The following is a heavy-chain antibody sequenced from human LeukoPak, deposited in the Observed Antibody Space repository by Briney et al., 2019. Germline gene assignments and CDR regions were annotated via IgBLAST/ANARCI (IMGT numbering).Heavy chain of an antibody. CDR1: GYVFTSFY. CDR2: IKPSGGDT. V-gene: IGHV1-46*01. J-gene: IGHJ4*02. CDR3: AREFRGSYAY. D-gene: IGHD1-26*01. Sequence: GASVKVSCKASGYVFTSFYMHWVRQAPGQGLEWMGIIKPSGGDTSFAQKFQGRVTITADESTSTAYMELSSLRSEDTAVYCCAREFRGSYAYWGQGTLVTVSS.